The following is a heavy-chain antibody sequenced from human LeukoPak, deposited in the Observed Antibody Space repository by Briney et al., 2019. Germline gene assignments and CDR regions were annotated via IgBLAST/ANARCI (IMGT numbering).Heavy chain of an antibody. D-gene: IGHD1-1*01. CDR2: IYHSGST. Sequence: SETLSLTCTVSGYSISSGYYWGWIRQPPGKGLEWIGSIYHSGSTYYNPSLKSRVTISVDTSKNQFSLKLSSVTAADTAVYYCARAVHVSIDYWGQGTLVTVSS. CDR3: ARAVHVSIDY. CDR1: GYSISSGYY. V-gene: IGHV4-38-2*02. J-gene: IGHJ4*02.